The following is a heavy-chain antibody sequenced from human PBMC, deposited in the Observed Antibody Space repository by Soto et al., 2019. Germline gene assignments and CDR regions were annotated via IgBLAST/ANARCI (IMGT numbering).Heavy chain of an antibody. D-gene: IGHD3-22*01. Sequence: GGSLRLSCAASGFTFDDHGMHWVRQAPGKGLEWVSGISWNSHTIDYADSVKGRFTISRDNAKNSLYLQMSSLRPEDTALYYCAKDSGGYYAPPDYWGQGTLVTVSS. CDR2: ISWNSHTI. CDR3: AKDSGGYYAPPDY. V-gene: IGHV3-9*01. J-gene: IGHJ4*02. CDR1: GFTFDDHG.